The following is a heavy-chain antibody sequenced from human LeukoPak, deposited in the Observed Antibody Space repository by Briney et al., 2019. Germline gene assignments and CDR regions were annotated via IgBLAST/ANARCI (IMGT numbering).Heavy chain of an antibody. CDR3: AREYSGYGWGSYYYYYMDV. J-gene: IGHJ6*03. V-gene: IGHV3-21*01. CDR2: ISSSSSYI. CDR1: GFTFSSYS. Sequence: GGSLRLSCAASGFTFSSYSMNWVRQAPGKGLEWVSFISSSSSYIYYADSVKGRFTISRDNAKNSLYLQMNSLRAEDTAVYYCAREYSGYGWGSYYYYYMDVWGKGTTVTVSS. D-gene: IGHD5-12*01.